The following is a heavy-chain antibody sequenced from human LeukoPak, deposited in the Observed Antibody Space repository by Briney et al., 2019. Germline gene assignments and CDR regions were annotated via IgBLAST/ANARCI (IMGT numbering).Heavy chain of an antibody. D-gene: IGHD4/OR15-4a*01. V-gene: IGHV1-24*01. CDR2: FDPEDGET. CDR1: GYTLTELS. J-gene: IGHJ3*02. Sequence: ASVRVSCKVSGYTLTELSMHWVRQAPGKGLEWMGGFDPEDGETIYAQKFQGRVTMTEDTSTDTAYMELSSLRSEDTAVYYCATNSPSANSRGAFDIWGQGTMVTVSS. CDR3: ATNSPSANSRGAFDI.